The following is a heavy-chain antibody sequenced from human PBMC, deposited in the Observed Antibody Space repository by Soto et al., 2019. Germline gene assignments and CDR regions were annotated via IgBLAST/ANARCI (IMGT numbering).Heavy chain of an antibody. CDR1: GGSFSGYY. D-gene: IGHD3-10*01. Sequence: PSETLSLTSAVYGGSFSGYYWSWIRQPPGKGLEWIGEINHSGSTNYNPSLKSRVTISVDTSKNQFSLKLSSVTAADTAVYYCARGGLLMVRRWFDPWGQGTLVTVSS. V-gene: IGHV4-34*01. CDR2: INHSGST. CDR3: ARGGLLMVRRWFDP. J-gene: IGHJ5*02.